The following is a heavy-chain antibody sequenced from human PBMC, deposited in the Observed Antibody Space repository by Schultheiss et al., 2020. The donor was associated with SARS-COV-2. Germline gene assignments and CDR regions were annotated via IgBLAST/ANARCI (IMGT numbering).Heavy chain of an antibody. CDR3: AGRDGNYYHYYMDV. CDR1: GFTFTNSA. CDR2: IVVSSGNT. J-gene: IGHJ6*03. V-gene: IGHV1-58*01. Sequence: SVKVSCKASGFTFTNSAVQWVRQARGQRLEWIGWIVVSSGNTNYAQKFQERVAITRDKSTSTAYMELSSLRSEDTAVYYCAGRDGNYYHYYMDVWGKGTTVTVSS. D-gene: IGHD1-26*01.